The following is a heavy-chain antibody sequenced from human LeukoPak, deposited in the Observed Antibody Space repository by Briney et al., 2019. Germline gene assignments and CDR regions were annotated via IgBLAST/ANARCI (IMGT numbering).Heavy chain of an antibody. Sequence: PGGSLTLSCAASGFPFSSYWMSWVRQAPGKGLERVANINQDGSEKYYVDAVKGRFTISRDNAKNSLYLQMNSLRAEDTAVYYCAREGCSGGSCYHNWFDPWGQATLVTVSS. CDR3: AREGCSGGSCYHNWFDP. D-gene: IGHD2-15*01. CDR1: GFPFSSYW. J-gene: IGHJ5*02. V-gene: IGHV3-7*01. CDR2: INQDGSEK.